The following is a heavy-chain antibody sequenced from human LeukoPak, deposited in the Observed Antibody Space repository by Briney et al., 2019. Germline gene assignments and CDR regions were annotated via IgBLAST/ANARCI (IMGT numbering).Heavy chain of an antibody. D-gene: IGHD3-10*01. CDR3: ARVRKYYYGSGRGWFDP. CDR2: IKQDGSEK. CDR1: GFTFSSYW. V-gene: IGHV3-7*01. Sequence: GGSLRLSCAASGFTFSSYWMSWVRQAPGKGLEWVANIKQDGSEKYYVDSVKGRFTISRDNAKNSLYLQMNRLRAEDTAVYYCARVRKYYYGSGRGWFDPWGQGTLVTVSS. J-gene: IGHJ5*02.